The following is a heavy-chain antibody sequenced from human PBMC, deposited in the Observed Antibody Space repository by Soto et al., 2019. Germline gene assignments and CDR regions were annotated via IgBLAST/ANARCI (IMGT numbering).Heavy chain of an antibody. D-gene: IGHD6-19*01. CDR1: GYTFPSYD. V-gene: IGHV1-8*01. Sequence: QVQLVKSGAEVKKPGASVKVSCKASGYTFPSYDINWVRQATGQRLEWMVWMNPNSGNTGYAQKFQGRVTMTRNTSISRGYMGLSSLRSEGRAVYYCARDRNTGYSSGSGDWGQGALVTVS. CDR2: MNPNSGNT. CDR3: ARDRNTGYSSGSGD. J-gene: IGHJ4*02.